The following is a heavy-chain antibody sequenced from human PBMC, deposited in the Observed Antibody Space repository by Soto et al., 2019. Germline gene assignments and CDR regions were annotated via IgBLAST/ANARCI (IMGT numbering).Heavy chain of an antibody. CDR3: ARGGYDFWSGYSTDY. Sequence: QVQLQESGPGLVKPSQTLSLTCTVSGGSISSGDYYWSWIRQPPGKGLEWSGYIYYSGSTYYNPSLKSRVTISVDTSKNQFSLKLSSVTAADTAVYYCARGGYDFWSGYSTDYWGQGTLVTVSS. CDR2: IYYSGST. V-gene: IGHV4-30-4*01. CDR1: GGSISSGDYY. J-gene: IGHJ4*02. D-gene: IGHD3-3*01.